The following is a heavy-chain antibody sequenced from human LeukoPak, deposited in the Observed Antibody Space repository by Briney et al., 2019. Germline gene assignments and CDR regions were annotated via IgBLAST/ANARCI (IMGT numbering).Heavy chain of an antibody. Sequence: ASVKVSCKASGYTFTGYYMHWVRQAPGQGLEWMGWINPNSGGTNYAQKFQGRVTMTRDTSISTAYMELSRLRSDDTAVYYRAREGFIAARPTDYYYGMDVWGQGTTVTVSS. CDR3: AREGFIAARPTDYYYGMDV. CDR2: INPNSGGT. J-gene: IGHJ6*02. D-gene: IGHD6-6*01. CDR1: GYTFTGYY. V-gene: IGHV1-2*02.